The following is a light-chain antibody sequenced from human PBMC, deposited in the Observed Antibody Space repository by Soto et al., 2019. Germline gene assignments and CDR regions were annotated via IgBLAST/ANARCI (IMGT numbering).Light chain of an antibody. J-gene: IGKJ3*01. CDR1: QSVYINS. CDR2: GAS. CDR3: QQYCASPLT. V-gene: IGKV3-20*01. Sequence: EIVLTQSPGTLSLSPGERATLSCRASQSVYINSLAWYQQKPGQPPRLLIYGASTRASAVPDRFNGSGSGAYFALTITRLEPEDFAVYYCQQYCASPLTFGPGTRVD.